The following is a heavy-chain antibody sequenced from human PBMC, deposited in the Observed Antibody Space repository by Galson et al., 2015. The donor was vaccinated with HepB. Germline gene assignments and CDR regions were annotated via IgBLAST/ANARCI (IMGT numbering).Heavy chain of an antibody. CDR3: VRDRGYCVNGVCQGPQYDY. D-gene: IGHD5/OR15-5a*01. CDR2: VDWDGTSA. V-gene: IGHV3-74*01. CDR1: GFTFRSHW. J-gene: IGHJ4*02. Sequence: SLRLSCAASGFTFRSHWMHWVRQGPGKGLEWVSRVDWDGTSADYADSVKGRFTISRDNARETVSLQMSSLRAEETGIYYCVRDRGYCVNGVCQGPQYDYWGQGTLVTVSS.